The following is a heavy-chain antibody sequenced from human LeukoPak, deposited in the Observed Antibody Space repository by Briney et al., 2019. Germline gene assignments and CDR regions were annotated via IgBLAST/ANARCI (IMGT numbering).Heavy chain of an antibody. J-gene: IGHJ4*02. CDR1: GFTFSNYG. D-gene: IGHD6-13*01. CDR2: ISSSSSYI. V-gene: IGHV3-21*01. Sequence: GGSLRLSCAASGFTFSNYGMNWVRQAPGKGLEWVSYISSSSSYIYYADSVKGRFTISRDNAKNSLYLQMNSLRDEDTAVYYCAREAAGTLGYWGQGTLVTVSS. CDR3: AREAAGTLGY.